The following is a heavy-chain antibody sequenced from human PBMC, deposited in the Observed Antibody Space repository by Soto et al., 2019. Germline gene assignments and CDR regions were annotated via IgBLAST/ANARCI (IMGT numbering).Heavy chain of an antibody. CDR3: ARGPPSANWNYALLGGYYYYMDV. Sequence: SVKVSCKASGYTFTSYDINWVRQATGQGLEWMGWMNPNSGNTGYAQKFQGRVTMTRNTSISTAYMELSSLRSEDTAVYYCARGPPSANWNYALLGGYYYYMDVWGKGTTVTVSS. CDR2: MNPNSGNT. CDR1: GYTFTSYD. J-gene: IGHJ6*03. D-gene: IGHD1-7*01. V-gene: IGHV1-8*01.